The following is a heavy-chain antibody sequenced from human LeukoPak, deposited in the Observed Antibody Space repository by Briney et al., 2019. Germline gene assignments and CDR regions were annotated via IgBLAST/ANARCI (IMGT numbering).Heavy chain of an antibody. J-gene: IGHJ5*02. CDR2: IYYSGST. Sequence: SETLSLTCTVSSGSISTSNYYWGWVRQPPGKALEWIGSIYYSGSTYYNPSLKSRVTISVDTSKNQFSLKLSSVTAADTAVYYCARDRQILAGYYVHNWFDPWGQGTLVTVSS. V-gene: IGHV4-39*02. CDR3: ARDRQILAGYYVHNWFDP. CDR1: SGSISTSNYY. D-gene: IGHD3-9*01.